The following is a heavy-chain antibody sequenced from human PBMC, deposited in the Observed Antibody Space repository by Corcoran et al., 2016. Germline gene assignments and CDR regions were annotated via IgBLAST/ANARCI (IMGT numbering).Heavy chain of an antibody. D-gene: IGHD6-6*01. CDR3: ARTSSIAARSYGMYV. Sequence: QVTLRESGPALVKPTQTLTLTCTFSGFSLRTTGMCVSWIRQPPGKALEWLALIDWDDDEYYSTSLKTRLTISKDTSTNQVVLTMTNMDPVDTATYYCARTSSIAARSYGMYVWGQGTTVTVSS. J-gene: IGHJ6*02. CDR2: IDWDDDE. CDR1: GFSLRTTGMC. V-gene: IGHV2-70*01.